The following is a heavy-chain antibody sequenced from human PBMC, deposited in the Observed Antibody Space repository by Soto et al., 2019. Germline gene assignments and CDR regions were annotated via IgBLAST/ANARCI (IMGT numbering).Heavy chain of an antibody. CDR3: AYRRLKGATYFDL. V-gene: IGHV2-5*02. Sequence: QITLKESGPPLVKPTQTLTLTCTVSGFSLSTTGVGVGWIRQAPGKALDYLAIIFWDDDKYYSPPLKSRITITKDTSENQVVLTLTDVAPVDTGTYYCAYRRLKGATYFDLWGRGTLVTVSS. CDR1: GFSLSTTGVG. J-gene: IGHJ2*01. D-gene: IGHD3-16*01. CDR2: IFWDDDK.